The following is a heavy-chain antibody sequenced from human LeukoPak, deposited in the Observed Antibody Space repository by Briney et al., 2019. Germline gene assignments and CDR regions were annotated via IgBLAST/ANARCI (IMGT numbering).Heavy chain of an antibody. CDR3: ARAAYDSSGYLTL. Sequence: GGSLRLSCAASGFTFSSYGMHWVRQAPGKGLEWVAVIWYDGTNKYYADSVKGRFAISRDSSKNTLYLQMNSLRAEDTAVYYCARAAYDSSGYLTLWSQGTLVTVSS. CDR1: GFTFSSYG. V-gene: IGHV3-33*01. J-gene: IGHJ4*02. D-gene: IGHD3-22*01. CDR2: IWYDGTNK.